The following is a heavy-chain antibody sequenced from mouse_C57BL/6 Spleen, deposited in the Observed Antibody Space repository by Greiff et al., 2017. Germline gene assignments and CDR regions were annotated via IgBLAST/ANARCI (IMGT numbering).Heavy chain of an antibody. D-gene: IGHD2-1*01. Sequence: VQLQQSGPELVKPGASVKMSCKASGYTFTDYNMHWVKQSPGKSLEWIGYINPNNGGTSYNQKFKGKATLTVNKSSSTAYMELRSLTSEDSAVYYCARSVTTDGYYYAMDYWGQGTSVTVSS. CDR3: ARSVTTDGYYYAMDY. J-gene: IGHJ4*01. CDR1: GYTFTDYN. CDR2: INPNNGGT. V-gene: IGHV1-22*01.